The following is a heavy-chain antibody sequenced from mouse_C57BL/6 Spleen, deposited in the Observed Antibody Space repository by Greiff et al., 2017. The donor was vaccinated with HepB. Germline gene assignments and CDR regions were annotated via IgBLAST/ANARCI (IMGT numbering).Heavy chain of an antibody. CDR2: IDPHSGGT. D-gene: IGHD2-4*01. Sequence: VQLHQSGAELVRPGASVKLSCKASGYTFTSYCMHWVKQRPGRGVEWIGSIDPHSGGTQYNEKFKSKATLTVDKPSSTADMQLSSLTSEASAVYYCARSNDYDGGGYFDVWGTGTTVTVSS. CDR3: ARSNDYDGGGYFDV. J-gene: IGHJ1*03. V-gene: IGHV1-72*01. CDR1: GYTFTSYC.